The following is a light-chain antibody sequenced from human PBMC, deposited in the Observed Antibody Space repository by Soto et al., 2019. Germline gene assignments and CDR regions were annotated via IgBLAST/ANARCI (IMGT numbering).Light chain of an antibody. CDR2: EVT. Sequence: QSALTQPASVSGSPGQSITISCTGINSDVGAYNLVSWYQQYPGKAPKLMIYEVTNRPSGVSNRFSGSKSGNTASLTISGLQAEDEADYYCSSYTSSSTLGVFGTGTKRTVL. CDR1: NSDVGAYNL. CDR3: SSYTSSSTLGV. J-gene: IGLJ1*01. V-gene: IGLV2-14*01.